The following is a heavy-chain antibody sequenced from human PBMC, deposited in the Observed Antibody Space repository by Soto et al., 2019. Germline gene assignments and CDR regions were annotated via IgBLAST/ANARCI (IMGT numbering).Heavy chain of an antibody. J-gene: IGHJ4*02. Sequence: QVQLVQSGAEVKKPGSSVKVSCKASGGTFSSYAISWVRQAPGQGLEWMGGIIPIFGTANYAQKFQGRVTIPADESTSTAYMELSSLRSEDTAVYYCAGEKAAAGKKLYYFDYWGQGTLVTVSS. D-gene: IGHD6-13*01. CDR2: IIPIFGTA. CDR1: GGTFSSYA. V-gene: IGHV1-69*01. CDR3: AGEKAAAGKKLYYFDY.